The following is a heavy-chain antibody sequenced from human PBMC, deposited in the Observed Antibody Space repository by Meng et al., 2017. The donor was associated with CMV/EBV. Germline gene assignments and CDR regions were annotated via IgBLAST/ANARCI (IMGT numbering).Heavy chain of an antibody. Sequence: QAALHVSCTGLLKRSPTPSLTFTFAGGAIRRGSYSWSWIRQPAGKGLEWIGRIYTSGSTNYTPSLKSRVTISVDTSKNQFSLKLSSVTAADTAVYYCASVQGLGVSWGQGPLVTVSS. CDR3: ASVQGLGVS. J-gene: IGHJ4*02. CDR2: IYTSGST. CDR1: GGAIRRGSYS. D-gene: IGHD3-10*01. V-gene: IGHV4-61*02.